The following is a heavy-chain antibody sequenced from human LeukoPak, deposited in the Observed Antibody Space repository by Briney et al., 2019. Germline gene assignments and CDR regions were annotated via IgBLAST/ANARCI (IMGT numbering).Heavy chain of an antibody. CDR1: GFTFSSYS. V-gene: IGHV3-21*01. CDR2: ISSSSSYI. D-gene: IGHD2-21*01. CDR3: ARVCGDCYYYGMDV. Sequence: GGSLRLSCAASGFTFSSYSMNWVRQAPGKGLEWVSSISSSSSYIYYADSVKGRFTISRDNAKNSLYLQMNSLRAEDTAVYYCARVCGDCYYYGMDVWGKGTTVTVSS. J-gene: IGHJ6*04.